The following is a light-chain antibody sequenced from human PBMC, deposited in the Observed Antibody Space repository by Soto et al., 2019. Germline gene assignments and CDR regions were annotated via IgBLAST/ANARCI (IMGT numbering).Light chain of an antibody. J-gene: IGKJ3*01. V-gene: IGKV2-28*01. CDR2: LGS. CDR3: MQALQIPPI. Sequence: DIVMTQSPLSLPVTPGEPASISCRSSQSLLHSNGYNYLDWYLQKPGQSPQLLIYLGSNRASGVPDRFSGSGSGTNFTLKISRMEAEDVGVYYCMQALQIPPIFGPGTKVDIK. CDR1: QSLLHSNGYNY.